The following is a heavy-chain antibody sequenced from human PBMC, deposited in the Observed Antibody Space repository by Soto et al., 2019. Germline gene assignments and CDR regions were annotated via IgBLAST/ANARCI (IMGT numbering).Heavy chain of an antibody. CDR3: ARHRNFFDY. CDR1: GYTFNNYG. J-gene: IGHJ4*02. Sequence: QDQLVQSGAEVKKPGASVQVSCTASGYTFNNYGITWVRQAPGQGLEWMGWISPYNGHTNYAQKLQGRVTMTTDTSTSTAYMELRSLRSDDTALYYCARHRNFFDYWGEGTLVTVSS. V-gene: IGHV1-18*01. CDR2: ISPYNGHT.